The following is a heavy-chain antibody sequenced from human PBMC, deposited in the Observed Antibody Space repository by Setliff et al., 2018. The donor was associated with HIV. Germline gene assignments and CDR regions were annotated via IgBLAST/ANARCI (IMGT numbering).Heavy chain of an antibody. Sequence: SETLSLTCTVSGGSISSYYWSWIRQPPGKGLEWIAYIDNSGSTNYNPSLKSRVTTSVDTSKNQFSLRLRSVTAADTAVYYCARDHYGDVWGTYRPDAFDVWGQGTMVTVSS. V-gene: IGHV4-59*12. CDR2: IDNSGST. D-gene: IGHD3-16*02. CDR1: GGSISSYY. J-gene: IGHJ3*01. CDR3: ARDHYGDVWGTYRPDAFDV.